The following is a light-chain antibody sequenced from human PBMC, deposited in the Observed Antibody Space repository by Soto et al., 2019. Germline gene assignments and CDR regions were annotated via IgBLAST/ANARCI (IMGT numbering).Light chain of an antibody. V-gene: IGLV2-11*01. J-gene: IGLJ2*01. CDR3: CSYAGSYVV. CDR1: SSDVGGYNY. CDR2: DVT. Sequence: QSALTQPRSVSGSPGQSVTISCTGTSSDVGGYNYVSWYQHHPRKAPKLMIYDVTKRPSGGPDRFSGSKSGNTASLTISGLQAEDEADYYCCSYAGSYVVFGGGTKLTVL.